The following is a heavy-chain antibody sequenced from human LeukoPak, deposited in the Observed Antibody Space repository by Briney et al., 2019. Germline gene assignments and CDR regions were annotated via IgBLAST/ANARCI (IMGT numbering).Heavy chain of an antibody. J-gene: IGHJ4*02. CDR1: GGSFSGYY. V-gene: IGHV4-34*01. CDR3: AAWGDSGLVFDY. D-gene: IGHD6-19*01. Sequence: SETLSLTCAVYGGSFSGYYWSWIRQPPGKGVEGIGEINHSGSTNYNPSLKSRVTISVDTSKNQFSLKLSSVTAADTAVYYCAAWGDSGLVFDYWGQGTLVTVSS. CDR2: INHSGST.